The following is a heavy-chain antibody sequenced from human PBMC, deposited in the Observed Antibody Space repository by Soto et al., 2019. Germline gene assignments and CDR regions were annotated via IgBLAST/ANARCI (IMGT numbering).Heavy chain of an antibody. V-gene: IGHV3-23*01. Sequence: GSLRLSCAASGFTFSSYAMSWVRQAPGKGLEWVSAISGSGGSTYYADSVKGRFTISRDNSTNTLYLQMNSLRAEDTAVYYCAKGRPTYNYDSSGYTIDYWGQGTLVTVAS. D-gene: IGHD3-22*01. CDR1: GFTFSSYA. CDR3: AKGRPTYNYDSSGYTIDY. CDR2: ISGSGGST. J-gene: IGHJ4*02.